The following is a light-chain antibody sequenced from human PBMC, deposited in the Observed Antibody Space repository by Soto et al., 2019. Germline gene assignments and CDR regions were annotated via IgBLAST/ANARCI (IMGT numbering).Light chain of an antibody. CDR1: QSVDIN. V-gene: IGKV3-20*01. Sequence: EIVLTQSPATLSVSTGERVTLSCRASQSVDINLAWYQQKPGQAPRLLIYGASTRATGIPDRFSGSGSGTDFTLTISRLEPEDFAVYYCQQYGSSGTFGQGTKVDIK. J-gene: IGKJ1*01. CDR3: QQYGSSGT. CDR2: GAS.